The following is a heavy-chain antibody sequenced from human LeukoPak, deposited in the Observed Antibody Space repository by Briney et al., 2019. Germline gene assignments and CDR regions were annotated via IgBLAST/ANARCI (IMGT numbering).Heavy chain of an antibody. J-gene: IGHJ4*02. CDR3: ARQEVDTVTATYHFDY. Sequence: GESLKISCKGSGYSFTSYWIGWVRQMPGKGLEWMGIIYPGDSDTRYSPSFQGQVTTSADKSISTAYLQWSSLKASDTAMYYCARQEVDTVTATYHFDYWGQGTLVTVSS. V-gene: IGHV5-51*01. CDR2: IYPGDSDT. CDR1: GYSFTSYW. D-gene: IGHD4-11*01.